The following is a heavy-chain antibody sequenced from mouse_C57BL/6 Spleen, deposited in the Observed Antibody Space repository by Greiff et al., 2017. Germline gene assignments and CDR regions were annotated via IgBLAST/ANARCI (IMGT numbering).Heavy chain of an antibody. V-gene: IGHV1-50*01. CDR1: GYTFTSYW. CDR3: ARRGVVAFDY. CDR2: IDPSDSYT. Sequence: VQLQQPGAELVKPGASVKLSCKASGYTFTSYWMQWVKQRPGQGLEWIGEIDPSDSYTNYNQKFKGKATLTVDTSSSTAYMQLSSLTSEDSAVYYCARRGVVAFDYWGQGTTLTVSS. D-gene: IGHD1-1*01. J-gene: IGHJ2*01.